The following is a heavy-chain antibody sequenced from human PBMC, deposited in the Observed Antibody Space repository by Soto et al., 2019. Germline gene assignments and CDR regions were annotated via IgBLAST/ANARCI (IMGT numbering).Heavy chain of an antibody. V-gene: IGHV4-4*02. CDR1: GGSISSSNW. CDR2: IYHSGST. D-gene: IGHD2-2*01. Sequence: ETLSLTCAVSGGSISSSNWWSCVRQAPGKGLEWIGEIYHSGSTNYNPSLKSRVTISVDKSKNQFSLKLSSVTAADTAVYYCARAFIVVVPAAIESWFDPWGQGTLVTVSS. CDR3: ARAFIVVVPAAIESWFDP. J-gene: IGHJ5*02.